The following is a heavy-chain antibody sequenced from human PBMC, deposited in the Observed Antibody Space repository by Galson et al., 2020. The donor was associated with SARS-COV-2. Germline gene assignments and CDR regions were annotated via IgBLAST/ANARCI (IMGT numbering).Heavy chain of an antibody. CDR1: GFTFSSYA. CDR2: ISYDGSNK. Sequence: GESLKISCAASGFTFSSYAMHWVRQAPGKGLEWVAVISYDGSNKYYADSVKGRFTISRDNSKNTLYLQMNSLRAEDTAVYYCARGNGYSAPFDYWGQGTLVTVSS. V-gene: IGHV3-30*04. CDR3: ARGNGYSAPFDY. D-gene: IGHD5-18*01. J-gene: IGHJ4*02.